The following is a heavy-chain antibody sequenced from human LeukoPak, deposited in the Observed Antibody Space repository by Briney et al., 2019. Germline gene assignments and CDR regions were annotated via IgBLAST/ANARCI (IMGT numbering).Heavy chain of an antibody. CDR2: ISYDGSNK. D-gene: IGHD5-18*01. Sequence: GRSLRLSCAASGFTFSSYGMHWVRQAPGKGLEWVAVISYDGSNKYYADSVKGRFTISRDNSKNTLYLQMNSLRAEDTAVYYCAKDEYSYGPDYWGQGTLVTVSS. CDR1: GFTFSSYG. CDR3: AKDEYSYGPDY. J-gene: IGHJ4*02. V-gene: IGHV3-30*18.